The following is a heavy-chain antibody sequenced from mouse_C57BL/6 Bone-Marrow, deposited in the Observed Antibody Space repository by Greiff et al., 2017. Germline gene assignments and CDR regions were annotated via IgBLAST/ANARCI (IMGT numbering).Heavy chain of an antibody. D-gene: IGHD1-1*01. Sequence: VQLQQPGAELVMPGASVKLSCKASGYTFTSYWMHWVKQRPGQGLEWIGEIDPSDSYTNYNQKFKGKSTLTVDKSSSTAYMLLSSLTSEDSAVYYCARDYGSSYDWYFDVWGTGTTVTVSS. CDR3: ARDYGSSYDWYFDV. J-gene: IGHJ1*03. CDR2: IDPSDSYT. CDR1: GYTFTSYW. V-gene: IGHV1-69*01.